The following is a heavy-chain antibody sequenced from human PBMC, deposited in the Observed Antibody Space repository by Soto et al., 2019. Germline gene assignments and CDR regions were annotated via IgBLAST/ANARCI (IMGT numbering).Heavy chain of an antibody. CDR1: GYTFTSYG. Sequence: QVQLVQSGAEVKKPGASVKVSCKASGYTFTSYGISWVRQAPGQGLEWMGWISAYNGNTNYAQKLQGRVTMTTDTSTSTAYMEMRSLRSDDTAVYYCARVVNRFYGGNSGDNRFDPWGQGTLVTVSS. CDR3: ARVVNRFYGGNSGDNRFDP. J-gene: IGHJ5*02. CDR2: ISAYNGNT. D-gene: IGHD4-17*01. V-gene: IGHV1-18*01.